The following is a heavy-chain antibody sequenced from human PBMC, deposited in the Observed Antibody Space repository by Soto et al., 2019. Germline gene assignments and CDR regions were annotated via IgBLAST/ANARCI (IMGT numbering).Heavy chain of an antibody. CDR2: ISSDGSTT. Sequence: PGGSLRLSCAASGFSFSSCWMHWVRQAPGKGLVWVSRISSDGSTTNYADSVKGRFTISRDNAKNTLFLQMNNLRAEDTAVYYCARDHREYQPHYYYYGMDVWGQGTTVTVSS. V-gene: IGHV3-74*01. CDR3: ARDHREYQPHYYYYGMDV. CDR1: GFSFSSCW. D-gene: IGHD2-2*01. J-gene: IGHJ6*02.